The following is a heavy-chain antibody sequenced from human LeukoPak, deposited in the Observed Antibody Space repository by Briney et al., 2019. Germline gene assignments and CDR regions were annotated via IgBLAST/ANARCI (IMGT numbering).Heavy chain of an antibody. V-gene: IGHV3-53*01. J-gene: IGHJ5*02. D-gene: IGHD2-2*01. CDR2: IYSGGST. CDR1: GFTVSSNY. Sequence: GGSLRLSCAASGFTVSSNYRSWVRQAPGKGLEWVSIIYSGGSTYYADSVKGRFTISRDNSKNTLYLQMNSLRAEDTAVYYCARESASRGFFDPWGQGTLVTVSS. CDR3: ARESASRGFFDP.